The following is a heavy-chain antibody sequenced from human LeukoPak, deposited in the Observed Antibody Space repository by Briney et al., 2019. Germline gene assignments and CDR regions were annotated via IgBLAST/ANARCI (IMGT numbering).Heavy chain of an antibody. Sequence: ASVKVSCKASGYTFTGYCIHWVRQAPGQGLEWMGWINPNTGGTNYAQNFQGRVTMTRATFISTAYMELSRLTSDDTALYYCARTGAYYSGMYYFDYWGQGTLVTVSS. D-gene: IGHD3-22*01. V-gene: IGHV1-2*02. CDR2: INPNTGGT. CDR3: ARTGAYYSGMYYFDY. J-gene: IGHJ4*02. CDR1: GYTFTGYC.